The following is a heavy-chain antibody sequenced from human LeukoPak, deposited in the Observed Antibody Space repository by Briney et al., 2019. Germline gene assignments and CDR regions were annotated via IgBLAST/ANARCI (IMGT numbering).Heavy chain of an antibody. V-gene: IGHV4-59*01. CDR3: ARTTEGGYSYGYFYYYYMDV. CDR2: IYYSGST. D-gene: IGHD5-18*01. J-gene: IGHJ6*03. CDR1: GGSISSYY. Sequence: PSETLSLTCTVSGGSISSYYWSWIRQPPGKGLEWIGYIYYSGSTNYKSSLKSRVTISVDTSKNQFSLKLSSVTAADTAVYYCARTTEGGYSYGYFYYYYMDVWGKGTTVTISS.